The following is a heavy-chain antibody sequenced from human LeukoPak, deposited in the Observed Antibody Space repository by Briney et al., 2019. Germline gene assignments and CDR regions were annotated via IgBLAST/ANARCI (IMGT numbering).Heavy chain of an antibody. V-gene: IGHV4-59*02. D-gene: IGHD1-1*01. Sequence: PSETLSLTCTVSGGSVSTYYWNWIRQPPGKGLEWIGYIYSSGSTNYNPSLKSRVTISVDTSKNQFSLKLNSVTAADTAAYYCARAHTNLISGIDYWGQGTLVTVSS. CDR2: IYSSGST. J-gene: IGHJ4*02. CDR3: ARAHTNLISGIDY. CDR1: GGSVSTYY.